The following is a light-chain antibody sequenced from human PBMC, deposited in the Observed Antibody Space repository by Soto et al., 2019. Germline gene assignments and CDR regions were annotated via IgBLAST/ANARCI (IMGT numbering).Light chain of an antibody. CDR3: SSHTSGSTRV. CDR1: SGDVGGYDY. Sequence: QSALTQPASVSGSPGQSIAISCTGTSGDVGGYDYVSWYQQHPDKAPKLMIYEVTKQPSWVSNRFSGSKSGNTASLTISGLQPEDEADYYCSSHTSGSTRVFGSGTKVTVL. V-gene: IGLV2-14*01. J-gene: IGLJ1*01. CDR2: EVT.